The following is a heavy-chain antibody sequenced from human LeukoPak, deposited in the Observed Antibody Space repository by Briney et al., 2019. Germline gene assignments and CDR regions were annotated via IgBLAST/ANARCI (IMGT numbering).Heavy chain of an antibody. CDR3: ARANIAVTGAFDY. V-gene: IGHV7-4-1*02. CDR2: INTNTGNP. D-gene: IGHD2/OR15-2a*01. J-gene: IGHJ4*02. Sequence: ASVKVSCKASGYTFTTYSLNWVRQAPGQGLEWMGWINTNTGNPTYAQDFTGRFVLSLDTSVSTAYLQINSLKAEDTAIYYCARANIAVTGAFDYWGQGTLVTVSS. CDR1: GYTFTTYS.